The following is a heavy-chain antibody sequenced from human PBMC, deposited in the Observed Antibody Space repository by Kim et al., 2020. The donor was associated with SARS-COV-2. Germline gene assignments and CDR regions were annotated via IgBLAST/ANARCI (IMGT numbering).Heavy chain of an antibody. J-gene: IGHJ6*02. V-gene: IGHV4-4*02. CDR1: GGSISSSNW. CDR2: IYHSGST. Sequence: SETLSLTCAVSGGSISSSNWWSWVRQPPGKGLEWIGEIYHSGSTNYNPSLKSRVTISVDKSKNQFSLKLSSVTAADTAVYYCAFRIAAAGPRKIGDYYYGMDVWGQGTTVTVSS. D-gene: IGHD6-13*01. CDR3: AFRIAAAGPRKIGDYYYGMDV.